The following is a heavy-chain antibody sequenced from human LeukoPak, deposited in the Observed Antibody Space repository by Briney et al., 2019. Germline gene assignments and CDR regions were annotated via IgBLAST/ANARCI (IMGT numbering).Heavy chain of an antibody. CDR1: GHRFTNHW. J-gene: IGHJ4*02. Sequence: GESLKISCEVSGHRFTNHWIGWVRQMPGKGLGWMGIIYPGDSDTRYSPSFQGQVTISADKSISTAYLQWSSLRASDTAMYYCARPQTEWEPTYWAQGTRVTVSS. V-gene: IGHV5-51*01. CDR3: ARPQTEWEPTY. D-gene: IGHD1-26*01. CDR2: IYPGDSDT.